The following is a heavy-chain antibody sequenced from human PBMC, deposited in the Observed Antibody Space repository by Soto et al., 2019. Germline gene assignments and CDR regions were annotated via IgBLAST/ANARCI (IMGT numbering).Heavy chain of an antibody. CDR1: GGSISSYY. CDR2: IYSSGNT. J-gene: IGHJ4*02. Sequence: SETLSLTCTVSGGSISSYYWSWIRQPPGKGLEWMGYIYSSGNTNYNPSLKSRITISIDTSKNQFSLKLSSVTAADTAVYYCARGYGDYVLDYWGQGTLVTVSS. V-gene: IGHV4-59*08. D-gene: IGHD4-17*01. CDR3: ARGYGDYVLDY.